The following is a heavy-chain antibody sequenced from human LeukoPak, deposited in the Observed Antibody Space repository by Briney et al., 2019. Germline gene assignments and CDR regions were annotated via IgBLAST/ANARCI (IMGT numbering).Heavy chain of an antibody. CDR1: GYTFTSYG. CDR3: ARGLRFLEWSNWYFDL. CDR2: ISAYNGNT. D-gene: IGHD3-3*01. Sequence: ASVKVSCKASGYTFTSYGISWVRQAPGQGLEWMGWISAYNGNTNYAQKLQGRVTMTTDTSTSTVYMELRSLRSDDTAVYYCARGLRFLEWSNWYFDLWGRGTLVTVST. V-gene: IGHV1-18*01. J-gene: IGHJ2*01.